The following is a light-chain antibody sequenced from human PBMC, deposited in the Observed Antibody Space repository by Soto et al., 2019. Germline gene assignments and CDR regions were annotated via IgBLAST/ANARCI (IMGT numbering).Light chain of an antibody. CDR2: EVS. CDR3: SSYTSSSTRV. V-gene: IGLV2-14*01. J-gene: IGLJ1*01. CDR1: SSDVGGYNY. Sequence: SVLTQPASVSGSPGQSITISGTGTSSDVGGYNYVSWYQQRPGTAPTRMIYEVSIRRSGVSNRFSGSKSGNTASLTISGLQAEDEGDYYCSSYTSSSTRVFGTGTKVTVL.